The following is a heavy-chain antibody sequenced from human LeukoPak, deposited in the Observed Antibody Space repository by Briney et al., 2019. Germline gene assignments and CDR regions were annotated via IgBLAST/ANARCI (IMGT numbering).Heavy chain of an antibody. CDR3: ARDFGDYDFWSGCPRNWFDP. J-gene: IGHJ5*02. D-gene: IGHD3-3*01. CDR1: GYTFTGYY. Sequence: ASVKVSCKASGYTFTGYYMHWVRQAPGQGLEWMGRINPNSGGTNYAQKFQGRVTMTRDTSISTAYMELSRLRSDDTAVYYCARDFGDYDFWSGCPRNWFDPWGQGTLVTVSS. V-gene: IGHV1-2*06. CDR2: INPNSGGT.